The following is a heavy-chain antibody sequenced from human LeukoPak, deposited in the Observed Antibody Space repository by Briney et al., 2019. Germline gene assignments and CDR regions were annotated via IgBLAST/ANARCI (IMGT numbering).Heavy chain of an antibody. CDR3: ARGVVGAVPNGFDY. CDR2: IIPILGIA. Sequence: GSSVKVSCKASGGTFSSYAISWVRQAPGQGLEWMGRIIPILGIANYAQKFQGRVTITADKSTSTAYMELSSLRSEDTAVYYCARGVVGAVPNGFDYWGQGTLVTVSS. V-gene: IGHV1-69*04. D-gene: IGHD2-15*01. CDR1: GGTFSSYA. J-gene: IGHJ4*02.